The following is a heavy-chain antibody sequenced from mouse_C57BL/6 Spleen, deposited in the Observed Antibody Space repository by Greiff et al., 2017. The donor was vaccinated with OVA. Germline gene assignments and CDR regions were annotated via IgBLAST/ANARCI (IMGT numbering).Heavy chain of an antibody. J-gene: IGHJ2*01. V-gene: IGHV14-4*01. Sequence: EVKLVESGAELVRPGASVKLSCTASGFNIKDDYMHWVKQRPEQGLEWIGWIAPENGDTEYASKFQGKATITADTSSNTAYLQLSSLTSEDTAVYYCTTLMVTTRGVYYFDYWGQGTTLTVSS. CDR2: IAPENGDT. CDR1: GFNIKDDY. CDR3: TTLMVTTRGVYYFDY. D-gene: IGHD2-3*01.